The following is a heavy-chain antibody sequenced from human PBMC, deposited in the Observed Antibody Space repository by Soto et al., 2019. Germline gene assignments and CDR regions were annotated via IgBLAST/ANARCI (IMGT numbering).Heavy chain of an antibody. CDR1: GYTFTSYY. CDR2: INPSSGST. D-gene: IGHD3-22*01. J-gene: IGHJ6*02. V-gene: IGHV1-46*01. Sequence: ASVKVSCKASGYTFTSYYMHWVRQAPGQALEWMGIINPSSGSTSYAQKFQGRVTMTRDTSTSTAYMELRSLRSDDTAVYYCVRSQYYYDSSVFSYYYYGMAVWGQGTTVTVSS. CDR3: VRSQYYYDSSVFSYYYYGMAV.